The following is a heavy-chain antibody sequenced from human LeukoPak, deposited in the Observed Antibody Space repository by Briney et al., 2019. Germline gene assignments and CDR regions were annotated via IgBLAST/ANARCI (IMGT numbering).Heavy chain of an antibody. CDR3: ARAKAIAAAGISDAFDI. J-gene: IGHJ3*02. D-gene: IGHD6-13*01. Sequence: PGGSLRLSCAASGFTFSSYWMSWVRQAPGKGLEWVANIKQDGSEKYYVDSVKGRFTISRDNAKNSLYLQMSSLRAEDTAVYYCARAKAIAAAGISDAFDIWGQGTMVTVSS. V-gene: IGHV3-7*01. CDR2: IKQDGSEK. CDR1: GFTFSSYW.